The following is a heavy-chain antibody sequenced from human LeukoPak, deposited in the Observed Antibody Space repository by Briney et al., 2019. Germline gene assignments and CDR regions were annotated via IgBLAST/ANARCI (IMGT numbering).Heavy chain of an antibody. CDR3: TRHQVERYDDAFDI. CDR1: GFTFSSYS. D-gene: IGHD3-9*01. J-gene: IGHJ3*02. Sequence: GGSLRLSCAASGFTFSSYSMNWVRQAPGKGLEWVGRIRSKANSYATAYAASVKGRFTISRDDSKNTAYLQMNSLKTEDTAVYYCTRHQVERYDDAFDIWGQGTMVTVSS. CDR2: IRSKANSYAT. V-gene: IGHV3-73*01.